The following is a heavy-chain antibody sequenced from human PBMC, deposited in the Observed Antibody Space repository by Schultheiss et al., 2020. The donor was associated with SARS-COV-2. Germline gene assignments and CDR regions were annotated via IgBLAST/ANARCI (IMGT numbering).Heavy chain of an antibody. CDR3: ARRGQWLVYSD. CDR1: GGSISSYY. CDR2: IYTSGST. Sequence: SQTLSLTCTVSGGSISSYYWSWIRQPAGKGLEWIGRIYTSGSTNYNPSLKSRVTMSVATSKNQFSLKLSSVTAADTAVYYCARRGQWLVYSDWGQGTLVTVSS. J-gene: IGHJ4*02. D-gene: IGHD6-19*01. V-gene: IGHV4-4*07.